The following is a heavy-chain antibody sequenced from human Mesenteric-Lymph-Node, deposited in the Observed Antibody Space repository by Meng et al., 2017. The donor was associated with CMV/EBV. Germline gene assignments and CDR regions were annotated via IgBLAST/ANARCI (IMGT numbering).Heavy chain of an antibody. CDR3: ARLYGRKSLNFYYGLDF. Sequence: SETLSLTCTVSGGSISSGSFYWAWIRQPRGKGLEWIGYSDDTGSVSTNPSLRSRVSISVDTSKNQFSLNLISVTTADTAVYYCARLYGRKSLNFYYGLDFWGQGTTVTVSS. D-gene: IGHD4-17*01. CDR2: SDDTGSV. J-gene: IGHJ6*02. CDR1: GGSISSGSFY. V-gene: IGHV4-61*01.